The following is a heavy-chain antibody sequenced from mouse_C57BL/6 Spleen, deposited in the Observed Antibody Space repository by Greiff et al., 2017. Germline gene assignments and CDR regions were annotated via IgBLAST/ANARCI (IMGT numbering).Heavy chain of an antibody. CDR2: ISYDGSN. V-gene: IGHV3-6*01. CDR3: ARALIYYGYDYYAMDY. D-gene: IGHD2-2*01. CDR1: GYSITSGYY. Sequence: DVKLQESGPGLVKPSQSLSLTCSVTGYSITSGYYWNWIRQFPGNKLEWMGYISYDGSNNYNPSLKNRISITRDTSKNQFFLKLNSVTTEDTATYYCARALIYYGYDYYAMDYWGQGTSVTVSS. J-gene: IGHJ4*01.